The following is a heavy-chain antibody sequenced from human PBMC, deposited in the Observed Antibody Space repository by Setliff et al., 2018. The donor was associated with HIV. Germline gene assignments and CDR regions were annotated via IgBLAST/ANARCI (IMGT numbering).Heavy chain of an antibody. J-gene: IGHJ4*02. V-gene: IGHV3-30*04. Sequence: GGSLRLSCAASGFTFTTYAMPWVRQAPGKGLEWVAVISYDETNQYYADSVKGRFTISRDNSKNTLYLQMNSLRAEDTAVYYCARDPRASGSYSYFDYWGLGTLVTVSS. CDR2: ISYDETNQ. D-gene: IGHD1-26*01. CDR3: ARDPRASGSYSYFDY. CDR1: GFTFTTYA.